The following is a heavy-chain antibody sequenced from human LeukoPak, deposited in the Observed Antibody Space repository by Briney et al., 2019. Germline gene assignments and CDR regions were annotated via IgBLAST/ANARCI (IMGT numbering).Heavy chain of an antibody. CDR2: ISYDGSNK. D-gene: IGHD1-26*01. CDR3: AKAKWELYYYALDV. CDR1: GFTFSSYA. Sequence: PGRSLRLSCAASGFTFSSYAMHWVRQAPGKGLEWVAVISYDGSNKYYADSVRGRFTISRDNSKNTLYLQMNSLRAEDTAVYYCAKAKWELYYYALDVWGQGTTVTVSS. V-gene: IGHV3-30-3*01. J-gene: IGHJ6*02.